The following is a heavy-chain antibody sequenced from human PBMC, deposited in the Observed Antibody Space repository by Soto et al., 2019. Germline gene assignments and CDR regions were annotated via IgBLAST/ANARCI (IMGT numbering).Heavy chain of an antibody. CDR2: ISYSGGIT. V-gene: IGHV3-23*01. Sequence: GGSLRLCCAASGFTFSSYAMSWVRQAPGKGLEWVSAISYSGGITYYADPVKGRFTISRDNSKNTLYLQMNSLRVDDTAVYYCAKVPTGEMATVFQAFDIWGQGTMVTVSS. J-gene: IGHJ3*02. D-gene: IGHD4-4*01. CDR3: AKVPTGEMATVFQAFDI. CDR1: GFTFSSYA.